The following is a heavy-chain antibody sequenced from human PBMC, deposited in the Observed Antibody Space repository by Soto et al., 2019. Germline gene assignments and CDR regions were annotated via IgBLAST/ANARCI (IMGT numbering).Heavy chain of an antibody. Sequence: GASVKVSCRASGGTFSSYAISWVRQAPGQGPEWMGGIIPIFGTANYAQKFGGRVTITADKSTSTAYMELSRLRSEDTAVYYCASHDDYYDSSGYYLAGAFDIWGQGTMVTVSS. CDR3: ASHDDYYDSSGYYLAGAFDI. CDR2: IIPIFGTA. D-gene: IGHD3-22*01. V-gene: IGHV1-69*06. J-gene: IGHJ3*02. CDR1: GGTFSSYA.